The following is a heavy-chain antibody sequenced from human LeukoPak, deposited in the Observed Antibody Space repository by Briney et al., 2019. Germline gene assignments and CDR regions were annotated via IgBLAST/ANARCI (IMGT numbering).Heavy chain of an antibody. Sequence: GGSLRLSCTASGFTFGDYAMSWVRQAPGKGLEGVGFIRSKAYGGTTEYAASVKGRFTISRGDSKSIAYLQMNSLKTEDTAVYYCTRVQRRYCSSTSCSNFDYWGQGTLVTVSS. CDR2: IRSKAYGGTT. V-gene: IGHV3-49*04. J-gene: IGHJ4*02. CDR1: GFTFGDYA. CDR3: TRVQRRYCSSTSCSNFDY. D-gene: IGHD2-2*01.